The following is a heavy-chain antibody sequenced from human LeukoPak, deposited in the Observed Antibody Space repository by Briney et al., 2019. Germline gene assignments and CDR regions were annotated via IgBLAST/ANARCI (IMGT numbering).Heavy chain of an antibody. CDR2: IKEDGSVI. Sequence: GGSLRLSCEASAFTFSSYWMSWVRQAPGKGLEWVANIKEDGSVINYVDSVKGRFTISRDNAKNSLFLQMNSLRVEDTAVYYCARDRGYSSFDYWGQGTLVTVSS. D-gene: IGHD4-23*01. V-gene: IGHV3-7*01. CDR3: ARDRGYSSFDY. J-gene: IGHJ4*02. CDR1: AFTFSSYW.